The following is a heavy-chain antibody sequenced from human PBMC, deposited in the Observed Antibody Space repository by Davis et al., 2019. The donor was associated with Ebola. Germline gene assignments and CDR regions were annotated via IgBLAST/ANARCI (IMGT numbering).Heavy chain of an antibody. D-gene: IGHD3-3*01. Sequence: ASVKVSCKASGYIFTRYTLHWMRQAPGQRLEWMGWINAGNGNTQYSQKFQGRVTITGDTSASIVYMEMRSLTSEDTAVYFCARDSAISIFGEVTHLFDYWGQGTLVTVSS. CDR1: GYIFTRYT. CDR3: ARDSAISIFGEVTHLFDY. V-gene: IGHV1-3*01. CDR2: INAGNGNT. J-gene: IGHJ4*02.